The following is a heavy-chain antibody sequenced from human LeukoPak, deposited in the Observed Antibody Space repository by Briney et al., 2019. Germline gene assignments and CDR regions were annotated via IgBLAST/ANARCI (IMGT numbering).Heavy chain of an antibody. D-gene: IGHD3-10*01. Sequence: GSLRLSCAASGLVYSAFWMSWVRQAPGKGLEWIGEINHSGSTNYNPSLKSRVTISVDTSKNQFSLKLSSVTAADTAVYYCARVANLSGIRKYYYGSGSCGLDYWGQGTLVTVSS. CDR3: ARVANLSGIRKYYYGSGSCGLDY. V-gene: IGHV4-34*01. CDR2: INHSGST. CDR1: GLVYSAFW. J-gene: IGHJ4*02.